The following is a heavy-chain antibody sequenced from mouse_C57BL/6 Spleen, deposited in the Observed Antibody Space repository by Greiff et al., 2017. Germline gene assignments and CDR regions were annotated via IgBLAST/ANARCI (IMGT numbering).Heavy chain of an antibody. Sequence: EVQVVESGGGLVKPGGSLKLSCAASGFTFSDYGMHWVRQAPEKGLEWVAYISSGSSTNYYADTVKGRFTITRDNAKSTLFLQITSLRSEDTAIYYCAGLYYCGCGYDYWGQGTTLTVSS. CDR1: GFTFSDYG. CDR2: ISSGSSTN. V-gene: IGHV5-17*01. CDR3: AGLYYCGCGYDY. D-gene: IGHD1-1*01. J-gene: IGHJ2*01.